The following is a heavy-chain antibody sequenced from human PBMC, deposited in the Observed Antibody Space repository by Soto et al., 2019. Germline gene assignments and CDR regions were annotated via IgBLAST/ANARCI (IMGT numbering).Heavy chain of an antibody. V-gene: IGHV3-73*01. CDR3: TFLFNYDRGGTREGYFYGVDV. CDR2: IRSKANTYAT. Sequence: SGGSLRLSCAASGFSFTGSAIHWVRQASGKGLEWVGRIRSKANTYATAYAASVKGRFTISRDDSKNTASLQMNSLKTEDTAVYYCTFLFNYDRGGTREGYFYGVDVRGQGTTGTVAS. D-gene: IGHD3-22*01. CDR1: GFSFTGSA. J-gene: IGHJ6*02.